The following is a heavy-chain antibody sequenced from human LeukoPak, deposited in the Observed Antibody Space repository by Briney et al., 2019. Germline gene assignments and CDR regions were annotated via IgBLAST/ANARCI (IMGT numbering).Heavy chain of an antibody. V-gene: IGHV1-69*05. CDR3: ARGHLKDN. J-gene: IGHJ4*02. Sequence: SVKVSCKASGGTFSSYAISWVRQAPGQGLEWMGGIIPIFGTANYAQKFQGRVTMTRNISISTAYMELSSLRSEDTAVYYCARGHLKDNWGQGTLVTVSS. CDR2: IIPIFGTA. CDR1: GGTFSSYA.